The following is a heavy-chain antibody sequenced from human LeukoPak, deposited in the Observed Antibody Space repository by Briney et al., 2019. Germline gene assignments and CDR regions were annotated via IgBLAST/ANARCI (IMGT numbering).Heavy chain of an antibody. V-gene: IGHV1-69*01. CDR1: GGTFSSYA. D-gene: IGHD6-13*01. Sequence: SVKVSCKASGGTFSSYAISWVRQAPGQGLEWMGGIIPIFGTANYAQKFQGRVTITADESTSTAYMELSSLRPEDTAVYYCARPGIAAAGTVSFDYWGQGTLVTVSS. J-gene: IGHJ4*02. CDR2: IIPIFGTA. CDR3: ARPGIAAAGTVSFDY.